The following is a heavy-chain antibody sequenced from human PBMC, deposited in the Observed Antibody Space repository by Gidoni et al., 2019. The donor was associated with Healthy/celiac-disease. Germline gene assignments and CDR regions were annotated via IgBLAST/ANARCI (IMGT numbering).Heavy chain of an antibody. V-gene: IGHV4-59*01. CDR1: GGSIRSYY. J-gene: IGHJ4*02. Sequence: QVQLQESGPGLVKPSETLSLTCTVSGGSIRSYYWSWIRQPPGKGLEWIGYIYYSGSTNNNPSLKSRVTISVDTSKNQFSLKLSSVTAADTAVYYCARWGKDGSGVDYWGQGTLVTVSS. CDR3: ARWGKDGSGVDY. CDR2: IYYSGST. D-gene: IGHD3-10*01.